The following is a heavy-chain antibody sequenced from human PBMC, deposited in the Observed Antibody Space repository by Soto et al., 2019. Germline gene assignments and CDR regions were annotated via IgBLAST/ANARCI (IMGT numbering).Heavy chain of an antibody. Sequence: ASVKVSCKASGYTFTSYDINWVRQATGQGLEWMGWMNPNSGNTGYAQKFQGRVTMTRNTSISTAYMELSSLRSEDTAVYYCARGTRGYCSSTSCPPAGYSYYYMDVWGKGTTVTVSS. CDR3: ARGTRGYCSSTSCPPAGYSYYYMDV. J-gene: IGHJ6*03. D-gene: IGHD2-2*01. V-gene: IGHV1-8*01. CDR1: GYTFTSYD. CDR2: MNPNSGNT.